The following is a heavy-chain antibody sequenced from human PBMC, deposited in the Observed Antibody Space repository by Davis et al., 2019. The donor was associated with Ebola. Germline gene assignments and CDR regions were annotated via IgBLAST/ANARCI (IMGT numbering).Heavy chain of an antibody. V-gene: IGHV1-18*01. J-gene: IGHJ5*02. Sequence: ASVKVSCKASGYTFTSYGITWVRQAPGQGLDWMGWISAYNDNTNYAQKLQGRVTMTTDTSTSTAYMELRSLRSDDTAVYYCARDMGMVHEANWFDPWGQGTLVTVSS. CDR1: GYTFTSYG. CDR2: ISAYNDNT. D-gene: IGHD3-10*01. CDR3: ARDMGMVHEANWFDP.